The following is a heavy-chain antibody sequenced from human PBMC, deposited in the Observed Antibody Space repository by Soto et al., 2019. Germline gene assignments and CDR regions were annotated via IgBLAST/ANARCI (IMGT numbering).Heavy chain of an antibody. J-gene: IGHJ2*01. Sequence: QVQLVQSGAEVKKPGASVKVSCKASGYTFTSYGINWVRQAPGQGLEWMGWISAYNGNTNYAQKLQGRVTMTTDTATSTAYMELRSLRSDDTAVYYCARARSYGDYGYWYFELWGRGTRVTVSS. CDR3: ARARSYGDYGYWYFEL. V-gene: IGHV1-18*01. CDR2: ISAYNGNT. CDR1: GYTFTSYG. D-gene: IGHD4-17*01.